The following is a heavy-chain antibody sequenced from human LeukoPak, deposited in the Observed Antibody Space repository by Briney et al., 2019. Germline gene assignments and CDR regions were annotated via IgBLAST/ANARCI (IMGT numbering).Heavy chain of an antibody. CDR1: GFTFSSYS. CDR2: IGSSSSTI. Sequence: GGSLRLSCAASGFTFSSYSMNWVRQAPGQGLEWVSYIGSSSSTIHYADSVKGRFTISRDNAKNSLYLQMNSLRDEDTAVYYCARGETSVTSSLHYWGQGTLVTVSS. CDR3: ARGETSVTSSLHY. V-gene: IGHV3-48*02. J-gene: IGHJ4*02. D-gene: IGHD4-17*01.